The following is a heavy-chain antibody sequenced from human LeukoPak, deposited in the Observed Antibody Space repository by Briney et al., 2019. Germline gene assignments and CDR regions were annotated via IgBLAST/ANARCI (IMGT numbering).Heavy chain of an antibody. J-gene: IGHJ4*02. CDR2: ISSSSSYI. CDR1: GFTFSSYS. V-gene: IGHV3-21*01. D-gene: IGHD1-26*01. CDR3: ARVPVGSIDY. Sequence: GGSLRLSCAASGFTFSSYSMNWVRQAPGKGLEWVSSISSSSSYIYYADSVKGRFTISRDNAKNSLYLQMNSLGAEDTAVYYCARVPVGSIDYWGQGTLVTVSS.